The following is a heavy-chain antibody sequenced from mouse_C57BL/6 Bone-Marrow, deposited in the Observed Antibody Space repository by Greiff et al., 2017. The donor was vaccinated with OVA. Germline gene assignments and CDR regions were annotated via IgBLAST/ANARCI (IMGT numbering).Heavy chain of an antibody. CDR3: ARLGYSNYVDYAMDY. D-gene: IGHD2-5*01. Sequence: QVQLQQPGTELVKPGASVKLSCKASGYTFTSYWMHWVKQRPGQGLEWIGNINPSNGGTNYNEKFKSKATLTVDKSSSTAYMQLSSLTSEDSAVYYCARLGYSNYVDYAMDYWGQGTSVTVSS. J-gene: IGHJ4*01. CDR2: INPSNGGT. CDR1: GYTFTSYW. V-gene: IGHV1-53*01.